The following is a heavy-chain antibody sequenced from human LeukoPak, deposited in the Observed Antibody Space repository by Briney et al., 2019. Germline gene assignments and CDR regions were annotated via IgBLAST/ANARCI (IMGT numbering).Heavy chain of an antibody. D-gene: IGHD1-26*01. V-gene: IGHV3-7*01. CDR2: IKHDGSEK. J-gene: IGHJ4*02. Sequence: GGSLRLSCAVSGFSFSDYWMSWVRQAPGKGLEWVASIKHDGSEKYYVDSVKGRFTISRDDAKNSVYLQMNSLRVEDTAVYYCSRDRDSSGSWEINFDYWGQGTLVTVSS. CDR1: GFSFSDYW. CDR3: SRDRDSSGSWEINFDY.